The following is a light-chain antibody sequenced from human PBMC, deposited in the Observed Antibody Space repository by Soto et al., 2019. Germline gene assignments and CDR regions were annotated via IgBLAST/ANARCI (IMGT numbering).Light chain of an antibody. Sequence: DIQMTQSPSSLSASVGDRVSITCRASQSISTWLAWYQQQPGGAPRLLIYDASSLQSGVPSRFSGNGSGTEFTLTISSLQPGDFATYYCQQYSSRSTFGQGTKVDIK. CDR1: QSISTW. J-gene: IGKJ1*01. CDR3: QQYSSRST. V-gene: IGKV1-5*01. CDR2: DAS.